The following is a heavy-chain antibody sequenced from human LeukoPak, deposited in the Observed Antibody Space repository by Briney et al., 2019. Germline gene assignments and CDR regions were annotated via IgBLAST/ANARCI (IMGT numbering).Heavy chain of an antibody. J-gene: IGHJ4*02. Sequence: GGSLRLSCAASGFTFSSYAMSWVRQAPGKGLEWVSAVSGSGGSTYYADSVKGRFSISRDISKNTLYLQMNSLRAEDTAVYYCVKDGDLDYWGQGTLVTVSS. CDR3: VKDGDLDY. D-gene: IGHD7-27*01. CDR2: VSGSGGST. CDR1: GFTFSSYA. V-gene: IGHV3-23*01.